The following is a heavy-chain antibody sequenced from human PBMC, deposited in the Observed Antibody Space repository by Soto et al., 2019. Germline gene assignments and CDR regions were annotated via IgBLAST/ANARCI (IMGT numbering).Heavy chain of an antibody. CDR2: ISGSGDST. D-gene: IGHD1-26*01. Sequence: EVQLLESGGGLVQPGGSLRLSCAASGFTFSSYAMRWVRQAPVKGLEWVSAISGSGDSTYYADSVKGRCTISRDNSKNTLYLPMNSLRAEDTAVYYCARRGSGSYYDYWGQGTLVTVSS. CDR1: GFTFSSYA. CDR3: ARRGSGSYYDY. V-gene: IGHV3-23*01. J-gene: IGHJ4*02.